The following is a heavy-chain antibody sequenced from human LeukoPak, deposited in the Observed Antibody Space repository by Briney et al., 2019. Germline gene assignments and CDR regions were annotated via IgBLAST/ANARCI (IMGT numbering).Heavy chain of an antibody. J-gene: IGHJ5*02. V-gene: IGHV4-34*01. CDR2: INHSGST. CDR3: AISSHDCGDYGSENWFDP. CDR1: GGSFSGYY. D-gene: IGHD4-17*01. Sequence: PSETLSPTCAVYGGSFSGYYWSWIRQPPGKGLEWIGEINHSGSTNYNPSLKSRVTISVDTSKNQFSLKLSSVTAADTAVYYCAISSHDCGDYGSENWFDPWGQGTLVTVSS.